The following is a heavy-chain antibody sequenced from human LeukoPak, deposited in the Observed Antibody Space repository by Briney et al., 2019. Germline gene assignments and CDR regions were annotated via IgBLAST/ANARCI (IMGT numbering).Heavy chain of an antibody. D-gene: IGHD3-16*02. Sequence: PGGSLRLSCAASGFTFSDYYMSWIRQAPGEGLEWVSYISSSAATIYYADSVKGRFTISRDNAKKSLYLQMNSLRAEDTAVYYCARGPYDYVWGSYRRDYFDYWGQGTLVTVSS. CDR2: ISSSAATI. CDR1: GFTFSDYY. CDR3: ARGPYDYVWGSYRRDYFDY. J-gene: IGHJ4*02. V-gene: IGHV3-11*04.